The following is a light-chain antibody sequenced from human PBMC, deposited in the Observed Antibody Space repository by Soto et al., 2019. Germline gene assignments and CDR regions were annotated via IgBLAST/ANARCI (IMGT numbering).Light chain of an antibody. V-gene: IGLV1-51*01. CDR1: ISNVVINY. J-gene: IGLJ2*01. Sequence: QSVLTQPPSVSAAPGQKFTISFSVIISNVVINYVSCYHQLPGTAPKLLIYDNNKRPSGIPYLFSFSKSVTSSTLDITGLQTGDEADYYCETSDRSLSVYVLFGGGTKVPVL. CDR2: DNN. CDR3: ETSDRSLSVYVL.